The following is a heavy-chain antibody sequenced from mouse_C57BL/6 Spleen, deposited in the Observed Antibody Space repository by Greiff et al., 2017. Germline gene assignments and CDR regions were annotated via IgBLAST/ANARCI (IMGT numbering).Heavy chain of an antibody. V-gene: IGHV14-4*01. CDR2: IDPENGDT. CDR1: GFNIKDDY. D-gene: IGHD2-2*01. J-gene: IGHJ2*01. CDR3: YTLGLRREAYYFDY. Sequence: VQLQQSGAELVRPGASVTLSCTASGFNIKDDYMHWVKQRPEHGLEWIGWIDPENGDTEYASKFQGKAIVTADTSSNTAYLQLSSLTSEDTAVYYCYTLGLRREAYYFDYWGQGTTLTVSS.